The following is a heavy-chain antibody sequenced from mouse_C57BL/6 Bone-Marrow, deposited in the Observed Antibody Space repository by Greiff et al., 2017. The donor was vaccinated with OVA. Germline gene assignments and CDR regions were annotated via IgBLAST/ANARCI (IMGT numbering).Heavy chain of an antibody. CDR1: GYAFTNYL. D-gene: IGHD1-1*01. CDR2: INPGSGGT. CDR3: AGTTVVAKPMDY. V-gene: IGHV1-54*01. Sequence: QVQLQQSGAELVRPGTSVKVSCKASGYAFTNYLIEWVKQRPGQGLEWIGVINPGSGGTNYNEKFKGKATLTADKSSSTAYMQLSSLTSEDSAVYFCAGTTVVAKPMDYWGQGTSVTVSS. J-gene: IGHJ4*01.